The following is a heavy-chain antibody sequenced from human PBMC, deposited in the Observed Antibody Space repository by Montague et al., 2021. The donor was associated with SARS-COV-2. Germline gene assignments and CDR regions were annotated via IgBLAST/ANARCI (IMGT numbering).Heavy chain of an antibody. CDR2: IHYSGST. V-gene: IGHV4-39*01. D-gene: IGHD2-2*01. CDR3: AAQSSGGYCSSSSCYVWFDP. Sequence: SETRSLTCTVSGGSISSSSYYWGWIRQPPGKGLEWIGSIHYSGSTXYNPSLKSRVTISVDTSKKHFSLKLSSVTAADTAVYFCAAQSSGGYCSSSSCYVWFDPWGQGTLVTVSS. CDR1: GGSISSSSYY. J-gene: IGHJ5*02.